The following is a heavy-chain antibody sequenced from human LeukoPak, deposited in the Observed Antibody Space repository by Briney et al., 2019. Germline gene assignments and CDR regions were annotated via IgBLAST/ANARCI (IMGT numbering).Heavy chain of an antibody. CDR3: ASLKTYDDAFDI. D-gene: IGHD3-3*01. J-gene: IGHJ3*02. CDR2: TNPNTGGT. Sequence: ASVKVSCKTSGYTFTGYYMHWVRQAPGQGLEWMGWTNPNTGGTNYAQRFQGRVSMTRDTSISTAYMELSRLRSDDTAMYYCASLKTYDDAFDIWGQGTMVTVSS. V-gene: IGHV1-2*02. CDR1: GYTFTGYY.